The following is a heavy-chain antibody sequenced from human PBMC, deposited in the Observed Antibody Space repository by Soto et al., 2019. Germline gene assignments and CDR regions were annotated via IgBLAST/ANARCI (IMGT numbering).Heavy chain of an antibody. D-gene: IGHD2-2*01. J-gene: IGHJ6*02. V-gene: IGHV1-8*01. CDR1: GYTFTSYD. CDR3: ARYDYCSSTSCSPQSYYYYGMDV. CDR2: MNPNSGNT. Sequence: ASVKVSCKASGYTFTSYDINWVRQATGQGLEWMGWMNPNSGNTGYAQKFQGRVTMTRNTSISTAYTELSSLRSEDTAVYYCARYDYCSSTSCSPQSYYYYGMDVWGQGTTVTVSS.